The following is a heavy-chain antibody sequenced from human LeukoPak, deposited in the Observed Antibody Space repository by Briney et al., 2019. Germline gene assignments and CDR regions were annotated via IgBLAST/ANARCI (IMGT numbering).Heavy chain of an antibody. D-gene: IGHD6-13*01. J-gene: IGHJ6*03. V-gene: IGHV3-23*01. CDR3: ARGSSSWYHYYYMDV. Sequence: GGSRRLSCAASGFIFGSYAMSWVRQAPGKGPEWVSAISGSAGSTYDADSVRGRFTISRDNSKNTLSLQMNSLRAEDTAVYYCARGSSSWYHYYYMDVWGKGTTVTVSS. CDR2: ISGSAGST. CDR1: GFIFGSYA.